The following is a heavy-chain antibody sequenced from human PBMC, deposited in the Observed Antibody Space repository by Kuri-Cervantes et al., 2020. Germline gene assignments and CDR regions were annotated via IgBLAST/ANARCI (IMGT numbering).Heavy chain of an antibody. CDR3: ARGVVYDILTGYYARPHFDY. CDR1: GGSISSSSYY. V-gene: IGHV4-31*02. D-gene: IGHD3-9*01. CDR2: IYYSGST. J-gene: IGHJ4*02. Sequence: SCTVSGGSISSSSYYWSWIRQHPGKGLEWIGYIYYSGSTYYNPSLKSRVTISVDTSKNQFSLKLSSVTAADTAVYYCARGVVYDILTGYYARPHFDYWGQGTLVTVSS.